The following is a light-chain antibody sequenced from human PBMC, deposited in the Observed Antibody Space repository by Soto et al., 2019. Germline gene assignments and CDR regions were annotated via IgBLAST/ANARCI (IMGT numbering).Light chain of an antibody. CDR2: GNN. J-gene: IGLJ2*01. V-gene: IGLV1-40*01. CDR1: SSNIGAGYD. Sequence: QSVLTQPPSVSGAPGQRGTISRTGSSSNIGAGYDVHWYQQLPGTAPKLLIYGNNNRPSGVPDRFSGSKAGTSASLAITGLQAEDEADYYCQSYDSSLSGVVFGGGTKVTVL. CDR3: QSYDSSLSGVV.